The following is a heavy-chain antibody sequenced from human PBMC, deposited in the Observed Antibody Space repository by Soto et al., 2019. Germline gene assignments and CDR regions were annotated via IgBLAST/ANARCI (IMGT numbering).Heavy chain of an antibody. J-gene: IGHJ6*02. D-gene: IGHD1-26*01. CDR2: IYHSGST. V-gene: IGHV4-4*02. CDR3: ARSGEVGASFYYYYGMDV. Sequence: SETLSLTCAVSGGSISSSNWWSWFLQPPWKGLEWIGEIYHSGSTNYNPSLKSRVTISVDKSKNQFSLKLSSVTAADTAVYYCARSGEVGASFYYYYGMDVWGQGTTVTVS. CDR1: GGSISSSNW.